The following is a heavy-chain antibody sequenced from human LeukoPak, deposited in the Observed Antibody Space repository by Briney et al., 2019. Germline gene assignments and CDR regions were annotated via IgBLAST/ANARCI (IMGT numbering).Heavy chain of an antibody. V-gene: IGHV1-18*01. J-gene: IGHJ4*02. Sequence: ASVKVSCKASGYTFTSYGISWVRQAPGQGLEWMGWISAYNDNTNYAQKLQGRVTMTTDTSTSTAYMELRSLRSDDTAVYYCARESYDSSGYYPGYWGQGTLVTVSS. CDR2: ISAYNDNT. CDR3: ARESYDSSGYYPGY. CDR1: GYTFTSYG. D-gene: IGHD3-22*01.